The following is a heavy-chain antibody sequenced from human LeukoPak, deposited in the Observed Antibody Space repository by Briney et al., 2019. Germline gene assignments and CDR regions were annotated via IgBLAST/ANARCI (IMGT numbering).Heavy chain of an antibody. V-gene: IGHV4-59*13. CDR1: GGSIRSYY. D-gene: IGHD6-6*01. CDR3: ARGRDSSSDYYYYYYMDV. Sequence: SETLSLTCTVSGGSIRSYYGSWLRQPPGEGLECLGYIYYSGSTNYNPSLKSRDTISVDTTKNQFSLKLSSVTAADTAVYYCARGRDSSSDYYYYYYMDVWGKGTTVTVSS. CDR2: IYYSGST. J-gene: IGHJ6*03.